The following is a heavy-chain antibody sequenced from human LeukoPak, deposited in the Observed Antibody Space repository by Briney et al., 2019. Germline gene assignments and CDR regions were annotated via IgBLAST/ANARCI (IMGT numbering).Heavy chain of an antibody. CDR1: GFTFSSYW. J-gene: IGHJ4*02. V-gene: IGHV3-30*03. CDR2: IQSNGRNK. Sequence: PGGSLRLSCAASGFTFSSYWMSWVRQAPGKGLEWVAGIQSNGRNKYYVDSVKGRFAISRNNSKSTLYLQVNSLRVEDTALYYCARESEGGTGTSCPDYWGQGTLVTVSS. D-gene: IGHD2-2*01. CDR3: ARESEGGTGTSCPDY.